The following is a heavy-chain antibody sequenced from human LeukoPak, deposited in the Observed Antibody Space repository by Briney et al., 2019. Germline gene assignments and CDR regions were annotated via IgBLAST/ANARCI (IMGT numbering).Heavy chain of an antibody. Sequence: GGSLRLSCAASGFTFSSYGMHWVRQAPGKGLEWVAFKRYDGSNKYYADSVKGRFTISRDNSKNTLYLQMNSLRAEDTAVYYCAKVGYYGSGSYYFLDLVTFDYWGQGTLVTVSS. V-gene: IGHV3-30*02. CDR3: AKVGYYGSGSYYFLDLVTFDY. CDR1: GFTFSSYG. CDR2: KRYDGSNK. J-gene: IGHJ4*02. D-gene: IGHD3-10*01.